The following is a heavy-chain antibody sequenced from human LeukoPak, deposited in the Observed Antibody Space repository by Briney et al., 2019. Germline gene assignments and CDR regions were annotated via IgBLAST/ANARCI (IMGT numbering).Heavy chain of an antibody. D-gene: IGHD2-15*01. Sequence: SETLSLTCTVSGGANSGSSYYWGWIRQPPGKGLEWIGSLYQSDNTYYNPSLKSRVTISADTSKDQISLKLTSVTAADTAVYYCARQPPNCSGGSCYYFDSWGQGTLVTVSS. CDR2: LYQSDNT. V-gene: IGHV4-39*01. CDR3: ARQPPNCSGGSCYYFDS. CDR1: GGANSGSSYY. J-gene: IGHJ4*02.